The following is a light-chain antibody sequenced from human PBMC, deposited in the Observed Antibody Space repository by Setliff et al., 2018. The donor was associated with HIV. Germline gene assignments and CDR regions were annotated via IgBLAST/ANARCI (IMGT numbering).Light chain of an antibody. CDR1: TSDIGSYNR. Sequence: QSVLTQPPSVSGSPGQSIIISCTGTTSDIGSYNRVSWYQQRPGTAPKLIIYGVNKRPSGVSNRFSGSKSGTTASLAISGLQADDEADYYCCSYAGSNIFVVFGTGTKVTVL. J-gene: IGLJ1*01. CDR3: CSYAGSNIFVV. V-gene: IGLV2-23*02. CDR2: GVN.